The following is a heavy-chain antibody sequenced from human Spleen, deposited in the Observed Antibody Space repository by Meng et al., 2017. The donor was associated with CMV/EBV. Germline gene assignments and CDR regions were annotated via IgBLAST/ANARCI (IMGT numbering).Heavy chain of an antibody. CDR3: AFYSSSSSHY. CDR2: ISSSSTI. CDR1: GFTFSSYS. V-gene: IGHV3-48*04. J-gene: IGHJ4*02. D-gene: IGHD6-6*01. Sequence: GGSLRLSCAASGFTFSSYSMNWVRQAPGKGLEWVSYISSSSTIYYADSVKGRFTISRDNAKNSLYLQMNSLRAEDTAVYYCAFYSSSSSHYWGQGTLVTVSS.